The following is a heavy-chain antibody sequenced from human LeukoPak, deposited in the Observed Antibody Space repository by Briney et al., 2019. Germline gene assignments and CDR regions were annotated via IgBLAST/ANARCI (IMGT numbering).Heavy chain of an antibody. Sequence: PGGSLRLSCAASGFTVSSNHMSWVRQAPGKGLEWVSVIYSGGGTYYADSVKGRFTISRDNSKNTLYLQMNSLRAEDTAVYYCAGPGNYYDSSGYPFDYWGQGTLVTVSS. D-gene: IGHD3-22*01. V-gene: IGHV3-53*01. CDR2: IYSGGGT. CDR3: AGPGNYYDSSGYPFDY. CDR1: GFTVSSNH. J-gene: IGHJ4*02.